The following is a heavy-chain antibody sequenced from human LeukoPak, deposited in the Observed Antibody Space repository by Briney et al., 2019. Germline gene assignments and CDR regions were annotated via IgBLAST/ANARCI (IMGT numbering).Heavy chain of an antibody. CDR1: GYTFTSYG. CDR2: ISAYNGNT. Sequence: ASVKVSCKASGYTFTSYGISWVRQAPGQGLEWMGWISAYNGNTNYAQKLQGRVTMTTDTSTSTAYMELRSLRSDDTAVYYCARDRGGDYGVSYRVPSSYWGQGTLVTVSS. D-gene: IGHD4-17*01. V-gene: IGHV1-18*01. J-gene: IGHJ4*02. CDR3: ARDRGGDYGVSYRVPSSY.